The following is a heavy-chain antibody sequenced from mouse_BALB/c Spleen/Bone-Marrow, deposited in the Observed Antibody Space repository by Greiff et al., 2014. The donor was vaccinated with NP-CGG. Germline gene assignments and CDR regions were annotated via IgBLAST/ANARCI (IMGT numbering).Heavy chain of an antibody. CDR2: INPSTGYT. J-gene: IGHJ2*01. D-gene: IGHD4-1*02. CDR3: ATSPTGTSFAH. CDR1: GYTFTSYW. V-gene: IGHV1-7*01. Sequence: QVQLQQSGAELAKPGASVKMSCKASGYTFTSYWMHWVKQRPGQGLEWIGYINPSTGYTEYNQKFKDKATLTADKSSSTAYMQLSSLTSEDSAVYYCATSPTGTSFAHRGQGPTLTGSS.